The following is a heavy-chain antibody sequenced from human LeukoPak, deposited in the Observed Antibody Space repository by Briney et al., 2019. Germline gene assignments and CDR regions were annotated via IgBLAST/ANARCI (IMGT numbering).Heavy chain of an antibody. CDR3: AREGDYTLFDA. Sequence: SETLSLTCAVYGGSFSGYPWRWIRQPPGRGLEWIGEVNHSGSTTYNPSLKSRLTISVDTSKNQFSLKLSSVTAADTAVYYCAREGDYTLFDAWGQGTLVTASS. J-gene: IGHJ4*02. V-gene: IGHV4-34*01. D-gene: IGHD4-11*01. CDR1: GGSFSGYP. CDR2: VNHSGST.